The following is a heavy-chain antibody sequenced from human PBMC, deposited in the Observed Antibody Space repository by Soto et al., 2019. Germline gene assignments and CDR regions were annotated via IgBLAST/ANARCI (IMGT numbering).Heavy chain of an antibody. J-gene: IGHJ4*02. Sequence: QVQLVESGGGVVQPGRSLRLSCAASGFTFSSYAMHWVRQAPGKGLEWVAVISYDGGNKYYADSVKGRFTISRDNSKNTQYRQVNGLRAEDTAGYDCAIPCDGSENYPGYWGQGTLVTVSS. D-gene: IGHD3-10*01. CDR3: AIPCDGSENYPGY. V-gene: IGHV3-30-3*01. CDR1: GFTFSSYA. CDR2: ISYDGGNK.